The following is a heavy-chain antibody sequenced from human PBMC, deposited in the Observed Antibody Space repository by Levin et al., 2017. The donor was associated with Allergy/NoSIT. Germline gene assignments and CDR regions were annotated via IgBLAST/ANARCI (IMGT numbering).Heavy chain of an antibody. CDR1: GGSISSSSYY. Sequence: SETLSLTCTVSGGSISSSSYYWGWIRQPPGKGLEWIGSIYYSGSTYYNPSLKSRVTISVDTSKNQFSLKLSSVTAADTAVYYCARHYAHSGYDTEVDWYFDLWGRGTLVTVSS. D-gene: IGHD5-12*01. J-gene: IGHJ2*01. CDR2: IYYSGST. V-gene: IGHV4-39*01. CDR3: ARHYAHSGYDTEVDWYFDL.